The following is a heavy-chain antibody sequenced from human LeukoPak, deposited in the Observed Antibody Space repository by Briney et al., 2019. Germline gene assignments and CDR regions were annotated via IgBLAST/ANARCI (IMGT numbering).Heavy chain of an antibody. D-gene: IGHD2-2*01. J-gene: IGHJ4*02. CDR2: IYYSGST. Sequence: SETLSLTCTVSGGSISSTSYYWGWIRQPPGKGLEWIASIYYSGSTYYNPSLKSRVTISVDTSKNQFSLKLNSVTAADTAVYYCARSYCSSTSCYASGYFDYWGQGTLVTVSS. CDR3: ARSYCSSTSCYASGYFDY. V-gene: IGHV4-39*01. CDR1: GGSISSTSYY.